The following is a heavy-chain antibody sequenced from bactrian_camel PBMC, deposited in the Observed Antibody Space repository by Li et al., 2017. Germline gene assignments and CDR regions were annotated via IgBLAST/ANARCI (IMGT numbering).Heavy chain of an antibody. V-gene: IGHV3S53*01. Sequence: VQLVESGGGSVQAGGSLSLSCVVSRWPYTSACMGWFRQAPGKEREGVATIDSNGNTTYADAVKGRFTISFDTARNALNLQMNSLKPEDTAMYVCAARGCWDSWSFGYWGQGTQVTVS. D-gene: IGHD6*01. J-gene: IGHJ6*01. CDR2: IDSNGNT. CDR1: RWPYTSAC. CDR3: AARGCWDSWSFGY.